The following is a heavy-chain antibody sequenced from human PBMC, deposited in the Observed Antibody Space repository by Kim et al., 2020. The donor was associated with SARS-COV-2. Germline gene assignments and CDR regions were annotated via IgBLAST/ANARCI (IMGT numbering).Heavy chain of an antibody. CDR3: ASRSEVLLWFGESPPRWVDV. Sequence: GGSLRLSCAASGFTFSSYSMNWVRQAPGKGLEWVSSISSSSSYIYYADSVKGRFTISRDNAKNSLYLQMNSLRAEGTAVYYCASRSEVLLWFGESPPRWVDVWGQGTTVTVSS. CDR1: GFTFSSYS. CDR2: ISSSSSYI. J-gene: IGHJ6*02. V-gene: IGHV3-21*01. D-gene: IGHD3-10*01.